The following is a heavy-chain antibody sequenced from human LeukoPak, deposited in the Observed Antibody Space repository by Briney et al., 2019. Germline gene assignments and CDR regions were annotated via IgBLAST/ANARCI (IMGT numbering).Heavy chain of an antibody. CDR1: GYSISSGYY. CDR3: ARVSYDDFWSGYFDY. J-gene: IGHJ4*02. CDR2: IYHSGST. V-gene: IGHV4-38-2*02. Sequence: SETLSLTCTVSGYSISSGYYWGWIRQPPGKGLEWIGSIYHSGSTYYNPSLKSRVTISVDTSKNQFSLKLSSVTAADTAVYYCARVSYDDFWSGYFDYWGQGTLVTVSS. D-gene: IGHD3-3*01.